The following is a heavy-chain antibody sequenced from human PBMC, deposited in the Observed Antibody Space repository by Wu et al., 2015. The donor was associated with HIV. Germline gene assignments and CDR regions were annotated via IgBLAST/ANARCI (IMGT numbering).Heavy chain of an antibody. V-gene: IGHV1-69*05. CDR3: ARDRTFYRGSGSYDAFDI. CDR2: IIPLFESA. Sequence: VQLVQSGAEMKKPGSSVKLSCKASGGTFSSFSINWVRQAPGQGLEWAGGIIPLFESATYAPRFHGRAKITSDASTSTAYMEVTGLTYEDTAVYYCARDRTFYRGSGSYDAFDIWGQGTMVTVSS. CDR1: GGTFSSFS. D-gene: IGHD3-10*01. J-gene: IGHJ3*02.